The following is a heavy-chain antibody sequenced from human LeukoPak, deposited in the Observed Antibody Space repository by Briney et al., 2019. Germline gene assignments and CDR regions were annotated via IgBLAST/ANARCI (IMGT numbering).Heavy chain of an antibody. CDR2: ILYDGRNK. J-gene: IGHJ4*02. CDR3: AKDLMKTGYCSGASCYGRAD. Sequence: GGSLRLSCAASGFTFSNFAIHWVRQAPGKGLEWVAVILYDGRNKYYGDSVEGRFTISRDNSKNTVYLEMNSLRAEDTAVYYCAKDLMKTGYCSGASCYGRADWGQGTLVTVSS. D-gene: IGHD2-15*01. CDR1: GFTFSNFA. V-gene: IGHV3-30*18.